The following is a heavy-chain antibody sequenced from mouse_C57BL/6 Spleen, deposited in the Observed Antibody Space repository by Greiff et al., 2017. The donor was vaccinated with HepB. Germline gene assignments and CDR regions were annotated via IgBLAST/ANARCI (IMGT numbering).Heavy chain of an antibody. CDR1: GYTFTSYN. CDR2: FYPGNGDT. V-gene: IGHV1-12*01. D-gene: IGHD2-5*01. Sequence: QVQLQQSGAELVRPGASVKMSCKASGYTFTSYNMHWVRQPPRQGLEWIGAFYPGNGDTSYNQKFKGKATLTVDKSSSTAYMQLSSLTSEDSAVYFCARSIYSNYVYYAMDYWGQGTSVTVSS. CDR3: ARSIYSNYVYYAMDY. J-gene: IGHJ4*01.